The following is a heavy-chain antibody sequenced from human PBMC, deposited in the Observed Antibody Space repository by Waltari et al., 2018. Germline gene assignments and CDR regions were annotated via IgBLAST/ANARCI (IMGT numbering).Heavy chain of an antibody. CDR1: GGSISSYY. CDR3: ATSSWRALDI. J-gene: IGHJ3*02. V-gene: IGHV4-59*01. CDR2: IYYRGST. D-gene: IGHD6-13*01. Sequence: QVQLQESGPGLVKHSETLSLTCTVSGGSISSYYWSWIRQPPGKGLEWIWYIYYRGSTNYNPALKSRVAISVDTAKNQCSQKLSSVTAAETAVYYCATSSWRALDIWGQGTMVTVSS.